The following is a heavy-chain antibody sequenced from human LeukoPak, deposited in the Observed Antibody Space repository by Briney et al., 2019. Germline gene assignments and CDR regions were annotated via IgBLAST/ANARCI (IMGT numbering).Heavy chain of an antibody. Sequence: EASVKVSCKASGYTFTGYYMHWVRQAPGQGLEWMGWINPNSGGTNYAQKFQGRVTMTRDMSISTAYMELSRLRSDDTAVYYCARDHGPYYFDYWGQGTLVTVPS. V-gene: IGHV1-2*02. CDR1: GYTFTGYY. J-gene: IGHJ4*02. CDR2: INPNSGGT. CDR3: ARDHGPYYFDY.